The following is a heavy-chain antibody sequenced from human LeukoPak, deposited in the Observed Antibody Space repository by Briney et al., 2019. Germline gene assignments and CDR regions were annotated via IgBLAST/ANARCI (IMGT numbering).Heavy chain of an antibody. CDR1: GFTFTTYS. CDR3: ATEKAFAFDI. CDR2: ISITSRTT. V-gene: IGHV3-48*02. Sequence: PGGSLRLSCAASGFTFTTYSMNWVRQAPGKGLQWVSYISITSRTTNYADSVKGRFTISRGSAKNSLYLQMNSLRDEDTAVYYCATEKAFAFDIWGQGTVVTVSS. J-gene: IGHJ3*02.